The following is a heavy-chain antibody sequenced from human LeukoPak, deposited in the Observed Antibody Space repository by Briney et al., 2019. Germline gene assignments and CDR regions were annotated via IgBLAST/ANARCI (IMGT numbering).Heavy chain of an antibody. CDR2: IYYSGST. Sequence: PSETLSLTCTVSGGSISSSSYYWGWIRQPPGKGLEWIGSIYYSGSTYYNPSLKSRVAISVDTSKNQFSLKLSSVTAADTAVYYCAGGGYDDGNWFDPWGQGTLVTVSS. J-gene: IGHJ5*02. V-gene: IGHV4-39*07. CDR1: GGSISSSSYY. D-gene: IGHD5-12*01. CDR3: AGGGYDDGNWFDP.